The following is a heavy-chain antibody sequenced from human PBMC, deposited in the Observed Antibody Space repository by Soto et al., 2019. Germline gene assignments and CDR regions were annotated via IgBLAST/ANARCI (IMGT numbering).Heavy chain of an antibody. J-gene: IGHJ4*02. CDR3: ARVDSGSYLIDY. Sequence: PSETLSLTCTVSGGSISSYYWSWIRQPPGKGLEWIGYIYYSGSTNYNPSLKSRVTISVDTSKNQFSLKLSSVTAADTAVYYCARVDSGSYLIDYWGQGPLITVSS. D-gene: IGHD1-26*01. CDR2: IYYSGST. CDR1: GGSISSYY. V-gene: IGHV4-59*01.